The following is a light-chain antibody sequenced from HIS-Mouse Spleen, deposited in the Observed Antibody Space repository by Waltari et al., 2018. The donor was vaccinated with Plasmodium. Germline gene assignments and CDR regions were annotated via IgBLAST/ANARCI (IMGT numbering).Light chain of an antibody. CDR3: QQYDNLPPLFT. Sequence: DIQMTQSPSSLSASVGDRVTITCQASQDISNYLNWYQQKPGKGPKLLIYDASNLETGVPSRFSGSGSGTDFTFTISSLQPEYIATYYCQQYDNLPPLFTFGPGTKVDIK. CDR1: QDISNY. CDR2: DAS. V-gene: IGKV1-33*01. J-gene: IGKJ3*01.